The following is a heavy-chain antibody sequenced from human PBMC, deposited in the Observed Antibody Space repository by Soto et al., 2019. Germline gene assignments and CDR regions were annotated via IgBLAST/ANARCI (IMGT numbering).Heavy chain of an antibody. J-gene: IGHJ6*02. V-gene: IGHV4-59*12. Sequence: PSETMSLTCTVSGGSISSYYWSWIRQTPGKGLEWIGYVYYGGSTNYNPSLKSRVIISVDTSKNQFSLKLTSVTAEDTAVYYCTRLTVDVWGQGTTVTVSS. CDR2: VYYGGST. CDR1: GGSISSYY. CDR3: TRLTVDV.